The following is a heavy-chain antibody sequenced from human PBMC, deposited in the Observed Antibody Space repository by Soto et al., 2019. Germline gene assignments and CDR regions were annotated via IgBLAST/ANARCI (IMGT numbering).Heavy chain of an antibody. Sequence: PSETLSLTCTVSGGSISTYYWSWIRQPPGKGLEWIGHIYYGGSTNYNPSLKSRVTISVDTSKNQFSLNLSSVTAADTAVYYCARGLDYGDKAVYFDYWGQGTLVTVSS. CDR3: ARGLDYGDKAVYFDY. D-gene: IGHD4-17*01. CDR1: GGSISTYY. CDR2: IYYGGST. J-gene: IGHJ4*02. V-gene: IGHV4-59*01.